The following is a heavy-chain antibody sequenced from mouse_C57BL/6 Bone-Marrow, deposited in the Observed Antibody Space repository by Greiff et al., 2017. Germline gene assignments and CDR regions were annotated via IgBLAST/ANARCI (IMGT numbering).Heavy chain of an antibody. CDR3: AIGGYFDV. CDR2: IHPSDSDT. V-gene: IGHV1-74*01. Sequence: QVQLQQPGAELVKPGASVKVSCKASGYTFTSYWMPWVQQRPGQGLELIGRIHPSDSDTNYNQKFKGKATLTVDKSSSTAYMQLSSLTSEDSAVYYCAIGGYFDVWGTGTTVTVSS. CDR1: GYTFTSYW. J-gene: IGHJ1*03.